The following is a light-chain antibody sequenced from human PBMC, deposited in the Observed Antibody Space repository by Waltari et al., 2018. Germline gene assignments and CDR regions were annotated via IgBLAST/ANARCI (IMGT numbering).Light chain of an antibody. V-gene: IGKV3-20*01. CDR3: QQHGTLPAT. Sequence: EIVLTQSSGTASLSPGDRVNLSCRASQSVGSSSLAWYQQKPGQAPRLVIYRASRRATGIPDRFSGSGSGTDFSLTISRLEPEDFAVYYCQQHGTLPATFGQGTKVEIK. CDR2: RAS. J-gene: IGKJ1*01. CDR1: QSVGSSS.